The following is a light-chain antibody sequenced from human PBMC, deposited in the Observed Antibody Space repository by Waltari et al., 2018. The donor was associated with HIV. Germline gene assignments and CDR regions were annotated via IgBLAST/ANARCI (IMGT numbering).Light chain of an antibody. CDR3: QQSYNTPYT. CDR2: ATS. V-gene: IGKV1-39*01. Sequence: DIQMTQSPSSLSASVGDRVTITCRASQTIKSFLNWYQQKPGKAPNLLIYATSTLHGGVPSRFTGSGSGTAFTLTISSLRPEDFATYDCQQSYNTPYTFGQGTKLEIK. J-gene: IGKJ2*01. CDR1: QTIKSF.